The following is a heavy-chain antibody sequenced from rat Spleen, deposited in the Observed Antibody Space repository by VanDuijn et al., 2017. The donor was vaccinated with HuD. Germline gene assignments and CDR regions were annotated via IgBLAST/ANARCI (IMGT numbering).Heavy chain of an antibody. D-gene: IGHD4-3*01. CDR1: GFTFSDSY. CDR2: INYEGSST. J-gene: IGHJ2*01. V-gene: IGHV5-22*01. CDR3: ATYNSGY. Sequence: EVQLVESGGGLVQPGGSMKLSCVVSGFTFSDSYMAWVRQAPKKGLEWVATINYEGSSTYYGDSVKGRFTISRDNAKSTLYLQMDSLRSEDTATYYCATYNSGYWGQGVMVTVSS.